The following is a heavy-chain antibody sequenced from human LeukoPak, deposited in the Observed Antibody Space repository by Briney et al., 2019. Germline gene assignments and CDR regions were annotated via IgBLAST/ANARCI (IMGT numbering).Heavy chain of an antibody. CDR2: INHSGST. V-gene: IGHV4-34*01. CDR1: GGSFSGYY. J-gene: IGHJ4*02. D-gene: IGHD3-9*01. CDR3: ERLLRYFDWLIDY. Sequence: SDTLSLTCAVYGGSFSGYYWSLILQPPGKGLEWIGEINHSGSTNYNPSLKSRVTISVDTSKNQFSLKLSSVTAADTSVYQSERLLRYFDWLIDYWGQGTLVTVSS.